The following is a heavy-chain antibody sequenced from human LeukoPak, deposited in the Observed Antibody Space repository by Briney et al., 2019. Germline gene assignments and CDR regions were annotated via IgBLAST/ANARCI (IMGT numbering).Heavy chain of an antibody. J-gene: IGHJ4*02. CDR3: ARGPHERSGYPDD. D-gene: IGHD3-22*01. CDR2: ITTYDHNT. V-gene: IGHV1-18*01. CDR1: GYTFTNYG. Sequence: ASVKVSCKASGYTFTNYGISWVRQAPRQGLEWMGWITTYDHNTNYAQKLQGRVTMTTDTSTSTAYMELRSLRSDDTAVYYCARGPHERSGYPDDWGQGTLVTVSS.